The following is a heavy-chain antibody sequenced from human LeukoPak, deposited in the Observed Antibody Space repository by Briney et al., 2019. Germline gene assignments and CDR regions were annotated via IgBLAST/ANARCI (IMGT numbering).Heavy chain of an antibody. Sequence: SETLSLTCTVSGGSISSSSYYWGWIRQPPGKGLEWIGYIYYGGSTNYNPSLKSRVTISVDTSKTQFSLKLSSVTAAATAVYYCARRLGRKFGERFYYYHYMDVWGKGTTVTISS. V-gene: IGHV4-61*05. J-gene: IGHJ6*03. CDR2: IYYGGST. CDR3: ARRLGRKFGERFYYYHYMDV. CDR1: GGSISSSSYY. D-gene: IGHD3-10*01.